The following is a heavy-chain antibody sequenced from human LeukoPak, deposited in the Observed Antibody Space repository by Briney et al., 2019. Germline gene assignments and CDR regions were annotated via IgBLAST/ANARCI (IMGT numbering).Heavy chain of an antibody. J-gene: IGHJ3*02. CDR2: INPSGGSR. V-gene: IGHV1-46*01. CDR1: GDTFSIDY. CDR3: ARSQYCTNGVCYIYAFDI. D-gene: IGHD2-8*01. Sequence: GASVKVSCKASGDTFSIDYMYWVRQAPGQGLEWMGIINPSGGSRSYAQKFQGRVTMTRDMSTSTAYMELSSLRSEDTAVYYCARSQYCTNGVCYIYAFDIWGQRAMVTVSS.